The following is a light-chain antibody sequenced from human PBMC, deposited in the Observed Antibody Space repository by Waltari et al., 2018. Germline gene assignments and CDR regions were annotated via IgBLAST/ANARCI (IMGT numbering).Light chain of an antibody. CDR3: QQSDSLPVT. Sequence: DIQMTQSPPALSASVGDRVTITCRASQSISIYLNWYQQKPGKAPKFLIYAASSLQSGVPSRFSGSGSGTDFTLTINSLQPEDFATYYCQQSDSLPVTFGQGTKLEI. CDR2: AAS. J-gene: IGKJ2*01. CDR1: QSISIY. V-gene: IGKV1-39*01.